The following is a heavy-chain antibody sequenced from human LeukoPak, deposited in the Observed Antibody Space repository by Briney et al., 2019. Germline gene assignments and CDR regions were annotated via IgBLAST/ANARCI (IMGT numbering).Heavy chain of an antibody. CDR2: IYTNGST. V-gene: IGHV4-4*07. Sequence: AETLSLTCSVSGGSVSSYYWSWIRQPAGKGLEWIGRIYTNGSTNYNPSLKSRVTMSVDTSKNQYSLKLTSVTAADTAVYYCARGISGSNRKFDCWGQGTLVTASS. CDR3: ARGISGSNRKFDC. D-gene: IGHD1-26*01. CDR1: GGSVSSYY. J-gene: IGHJ4*02.